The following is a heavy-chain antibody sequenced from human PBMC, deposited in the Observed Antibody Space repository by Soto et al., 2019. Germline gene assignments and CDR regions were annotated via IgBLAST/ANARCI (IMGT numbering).Heavy chain of an antibody. V-gene: IGHV4-61*01. D-gene: IGHD4-17*01. Sequence: PSETLSLTCSVSGGSVSDKTYYWRWLRQPPGKRLEWIGYAYYRGTNNYNPSLKSRVTISVDLSKNRFSLRLSSVTSADTALYYCARTTAVPNTLRSRYFFDYWGQGTLVTVPS. CDR1: GGSVSDKTYY. CDR2: AYYRGTN. CDR3: ARTTAVPNTLRSRYFFDY. J-gene: IGHJ4*02.